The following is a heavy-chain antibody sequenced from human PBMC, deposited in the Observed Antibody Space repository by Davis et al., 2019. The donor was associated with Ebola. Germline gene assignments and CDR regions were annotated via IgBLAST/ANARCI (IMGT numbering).Heavy chain of an antibody. V-gene: IGHV5-51*01. CDR1: GYSFTSYW. J-gene: IGHJ4*02. D-gene: IGHD3-22*01. CDR3: ARHQGHSSGHY. Sequence: GESLKTPCKGPGYSFTSYWIGWVRQMPGKGLEWMGIIYPGYSDTRHSPSFQGQVTISADKSISTAYLQWSRLKASDTAMYCCARHQGHSSGHYWGQGTLVTVSS. CDR2: IYPGYSDT.